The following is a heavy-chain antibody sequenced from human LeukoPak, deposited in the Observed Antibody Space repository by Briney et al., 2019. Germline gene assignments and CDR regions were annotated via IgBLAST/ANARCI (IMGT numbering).Heavy chain of an antibody. CDR2: INHSGST. J-gene: IGHJ4*02. CDR1: GGSFSGYY. CDR3: ASLYGDSSGYRDY. V-gene: IGHV4-34*01. Sequence: SETLSLTCAVYGGSFSGYYWSWIRQPPGKGLEWIGEINHSGSTNYNPSLKSRVTISVDTSKNQFSLKLSSVTAADTAVYYCASLYGDSSGYRDYWGQGTLVTVSS. D-gene: IGHD3-22*01.